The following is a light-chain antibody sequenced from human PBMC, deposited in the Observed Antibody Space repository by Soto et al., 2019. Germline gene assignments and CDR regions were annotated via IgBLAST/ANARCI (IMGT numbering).Light chain of an antibody. Sequence: QSALTQPPSAAGSPGQSVTISCTGTSSDVGSYNYVSWYQQHPGKAPKLFIYEVNKRPSGVPDRFAGSKSGNTASLPVSGLQAGDEADYYCSSFAGSKNLDMIFGGGTKVTVL. CDR2: EVN. CDR1: SSDVGSYNY. CDR3: SSFAGSKNLDMI. J-gene: IGLJ2*01. V-gene: IGLV2-8*01.